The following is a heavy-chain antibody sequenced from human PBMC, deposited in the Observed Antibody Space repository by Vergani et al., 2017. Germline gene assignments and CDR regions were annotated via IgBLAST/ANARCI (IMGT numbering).Heavy chain of an antibody. V-gene: IGHV4-61*02. CDR1: GGSFSTGGQS. J-gene: IGHJ3*01. Sequence: QVQLQESGPGLVKPSQTLSLTCTVSGGSFSTGGQSWTWLRQSAGKGLEWIGRIYTSGATNYNPSLRSRAIMSGDASKKQFSLKLTSVTAADTAGYYCARDSGEYDKNAIVVWGQGTKVTVTS. CDR2: IYTSGAT. CDR3: ARDSGEYDKNAIVV. D-gene: IGHD2-15*01.